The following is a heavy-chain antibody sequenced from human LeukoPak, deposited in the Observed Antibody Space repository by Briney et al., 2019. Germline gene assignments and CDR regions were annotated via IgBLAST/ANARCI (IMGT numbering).Heavy chain of an antibody. V-gene: IGHV4-59*01. Sequence: PSETLSLTCTVSGGSISSYYWNWIRQPPGKGLEWIGYIYYGGSTNYNPSLKSRVTISVDTSRNQFYLKLSSVTAAETAVYYCARGADSSGYYSIFCFDYWGQGTLVTVSS. J-gene: IGHJ4*02. CDR1: GGSISSYY. D-gene: IGHD3-22*01. CDR2: IYYGGST. CDR3: ARGADSSGYYSIFCFDY.